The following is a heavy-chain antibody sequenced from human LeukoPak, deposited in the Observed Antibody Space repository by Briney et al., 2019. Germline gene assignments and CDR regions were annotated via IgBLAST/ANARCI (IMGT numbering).Heavy chain of an antibody. D-gene: IGHD5-18*01. CDR3: ARGRGGYSYGRFDY. CDR2: IYYSGST. CDR1: GGSISSGGYS. Sequence: SETLSLTCAVSGGSISSGGYSWSWIRQPPGKGLEWIGYIYYSGSTYYNPSLKSRVTISVDTSKNEFSLKLSSVTAADTAVYYCARGRGGYSYGRFDYWGQGTLVTVSS. J-gene: IGHJ4*02. V-gene: IGHV4-30-4*07.